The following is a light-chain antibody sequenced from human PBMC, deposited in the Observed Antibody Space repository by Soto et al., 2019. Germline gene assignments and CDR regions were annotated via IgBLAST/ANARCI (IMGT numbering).Light chain of an antibody. Sequence: QSVLTQPPSVSGPPGQRVTISCTGTSPNIGADYDVHWYQQLPGTAPKLLIYGNSNRPSGVPDRFSGSKSGTSASLAITGLQAEDEADYYCQSYDSSLSAVVFGGGTKLTVL. V-gene: IGLV1-40*01. CDR2: GNS. CDR1: SPNIGADYD. CDR3: QSYDSSLSAVV. J-gene: IGLJ3*02.